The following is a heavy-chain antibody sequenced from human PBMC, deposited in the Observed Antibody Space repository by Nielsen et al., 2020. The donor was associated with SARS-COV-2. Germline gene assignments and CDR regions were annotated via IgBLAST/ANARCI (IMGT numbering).Heavy chain of an antibody. CDR2: IYPRDSDT. CDR3: ARNTYGGSTDY. V-gene: IGHV5-51*01. D-gene: IGHD4-23*01. Sequence: GESLKISCQGSGYTFTSYWIGWVRQMPGKGLEWMGVIYPRDSDTRYNPSFQGQVTISADKSISTVYLQWSGLKASDIAMYYCARNTYGGSTDYWGQGTLVTVSS. CDR1: GYTFTSYW. J-gene: IGHJ4*02.